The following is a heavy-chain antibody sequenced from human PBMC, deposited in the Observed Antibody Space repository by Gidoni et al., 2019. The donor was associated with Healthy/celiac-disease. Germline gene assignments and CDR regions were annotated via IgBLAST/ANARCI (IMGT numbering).Heavy chain of an antibody. CDR2: ISGSGGST. CDR1: GFTFSSYS. Sequence: EVQLLESGGGLVQPGGSLRRSCAAAGFTFSSYSMSWVRQAPGKGLEWVSAISGSGGSTYYADSVKGRFTISRDNSKNTLYLQMNSLRAEDTAVYYCAKDFLAAAPWWYWGQGTLVTVSS. CDR3: AKDFLAAAPWWY. D-gene: IGHD6-13*01. J-gene: IGHJ4*02. V-gene: IGHV3-23*01.